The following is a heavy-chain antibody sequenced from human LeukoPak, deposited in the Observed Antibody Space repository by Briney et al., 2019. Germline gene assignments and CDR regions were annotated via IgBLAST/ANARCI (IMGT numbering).Heavy chain of an antibody. V-gene: IGHV1-2*02. CDR2: INPNSGGT. D-gene: IGHD5-12*01. J-gene: IGHJ4*02. CDR1: VYSFTDYY. CDR3: ARESGYRYDY. Sequence: ASVNVSCKASVYSFTDYYMHWVRQAPGQRLEWMGWINPNSGGTNYAQKFQGRVTMTRDTSISTVYMELSRLTSEDTAVYNCARESGYRYDYWGQGNLVTVSS.